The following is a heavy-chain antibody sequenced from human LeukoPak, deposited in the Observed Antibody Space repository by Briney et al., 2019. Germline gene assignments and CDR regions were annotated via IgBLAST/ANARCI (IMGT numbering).Heavy chain of an antibody. V-gene: IGHV4-39*01. J-gene: IGHJ5*02. D-gene: IGHD3-3*01. CDR3: AGHKYYNFWGSFNWFDP. CDR1: GASIINNNYY. CDR2: VYHSGST. Sequence: SETLSLTCFVSGASIINNNYYWAWIRQPPGTGLEWLGSVYHSGSTSYNPSLKSRVTMSVDTSKNHFTLKLNSVTAADTAVYSCAGHKYYNFWGSFNWFDPWGQGILVTVSS.